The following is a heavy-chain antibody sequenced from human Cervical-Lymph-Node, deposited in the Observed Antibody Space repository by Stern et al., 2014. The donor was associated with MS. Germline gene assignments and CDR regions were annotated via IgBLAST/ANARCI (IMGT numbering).Heavy chain of an antibody. V-gene: IGHV3-53*01. J-gene: IGHJ4*02. CDR1: GFTVSWDY. Sequence: EVQLVESGGGVIQPGGSLRLSCTASGFTVSWDYMTWVRPAHGKGLEWFSLITNVGSTFYTDSVKGRFTISRDDSKNTVYLHMTSLRAEDTAMYYCARDTSSPERSDWWGQGTLVTVSS. D-gene: IGHD1-1*01. CDR3: ARDTSSPERSDW. CDR2: ITNVGST.